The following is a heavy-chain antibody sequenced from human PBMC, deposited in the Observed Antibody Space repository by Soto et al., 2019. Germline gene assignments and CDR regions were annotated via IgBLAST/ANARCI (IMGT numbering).Heavy chain of an antibody. CDR2: MYPDGST. CDR1: GFTVSSNY. J-gene: IGHJ3*02. D-gene: IGHD3-10*01. V-gene: IGHV3-66*01. Sequence: GSLRLSCEASGFTVSSNYMTWVRQAPGKGLEWVSVMYPDGSTFYAHSVKGRFTISRDNSKNTLYLQMTSLRAEDTAVYFCARDSFYYDSGSPSRDAFDIWGQGTMVTVSS. CDR3: ARDSFYYDSGSPSRDAFDI.